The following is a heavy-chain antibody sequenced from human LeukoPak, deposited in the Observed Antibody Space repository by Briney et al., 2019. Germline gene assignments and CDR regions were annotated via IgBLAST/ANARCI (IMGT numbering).Heavy chain of an antibody. V-gene: IGHV3-23*01. Sequence: GGSLRLSCAASGFTFSSYWMSWVRQAPGKGLEWVSAISGSGGSTYYADSVKGRFTISRDNSKNTLYLQMNSLRAEDTAVYYCAKATYYYGSGDTCFDYWGQGTLVTVSS. CDR2: ISGSGGST. J-gene: IGHJ4*02. CDR3: AKATYYYGSGDTCFDY. CDR1: GFTFSSYW. D-gene: IGHD3-10*01.